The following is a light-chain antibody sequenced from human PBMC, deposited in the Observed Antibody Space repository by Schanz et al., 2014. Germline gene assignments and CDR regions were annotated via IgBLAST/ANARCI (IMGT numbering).Light chain of an antibody. CDR3: ISYTSSRTKGV. CDR2: DVS. J-gene: IGLJ3*02. CDR1: TSDVGGYNY. V-gene: IGLV2-14*01. Sequence: QSALTQPASVSGSPGQSITISCTGTTSDVGGYNYVSWYQQHPGKAPKLMIYDVSSRPSGVSNRFSGSKSGNTASLTISGLQPEDEADYYCISYTSSRTKGVFGGGTKVTVL.